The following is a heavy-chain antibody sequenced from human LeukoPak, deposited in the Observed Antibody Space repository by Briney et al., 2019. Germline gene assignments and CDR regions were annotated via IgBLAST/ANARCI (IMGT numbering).Heavy chain of an antibody. J-gene: IGHJ4*02. V-gene: IGHV3-21*01. CDR3: ARTAGTGNYFDY. CDR2: ISSSSSYI. D-gene: IGHD6-19*01. CDR1: GFTFSSYS. Sequence: GGSLRLSCAASGFTFSSYSMDWVRQGPGKGLEWVSSISSSSSYIYYADSVKGRFTISRDNAKNSLYLQMNSLRAEDTAVYYCARTAGTGNYFDYWGQGTLVTVSS.